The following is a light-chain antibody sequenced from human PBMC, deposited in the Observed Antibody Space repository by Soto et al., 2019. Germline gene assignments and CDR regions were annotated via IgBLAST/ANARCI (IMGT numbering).Light chain of an antibody. V-gene: IGKV3D-15*01. CDR3: QQYNNWPLT. CDR2: DAS. J-gene: IGKJ4*01. Sequence: PGERATLSCRASQSVSSYLSWYQQKPGQAPRLLIYDASNRATGIPARFSGSQSGTEFTLTISSLLSEDFAVYSCQQYNNWPLTFGGGTKVDIK. CDR1: QSVSSY.